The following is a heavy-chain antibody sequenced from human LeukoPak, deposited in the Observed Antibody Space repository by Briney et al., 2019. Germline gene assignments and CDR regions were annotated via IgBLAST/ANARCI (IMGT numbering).Heavy chain of an antibody. Sequence: SCKASGGTFSSYGMHWVRQAPGKGLEWVAVIWYDGSNKYYADSVKGRFTISRDNSKNTLYLQMNSLRAEDTAVYYCARGSFRGSSDDAFDIWGQGTMVTVSS. D-gene: IGHD1-26*01. V-gene: IGHV3-33*01. CDR2: IWYDGSNK. J-gene: IGHJ3*02. CDR1: GGTFSSYG. CDR3: ARGSFRGSSDDAFDI.